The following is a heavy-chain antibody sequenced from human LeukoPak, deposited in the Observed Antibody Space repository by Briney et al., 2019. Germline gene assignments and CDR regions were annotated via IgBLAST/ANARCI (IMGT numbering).Heavy chain of an antibody. CDR3: AKDRPGAFDY. Sequence: GGSLRLSCAASGFTFSNYAMSWVRQAPGKGLEWVSAISGTGGDTYYADSVKGRFTISRDNSKNTLYLQMTSLRAEDTALYYCAKDRPGAFDYWDQGTLVTVSS. J-gene: IGHJ4*02. CDR1: GFTFSNYA. D-gene: IGHD1-14*01. V-gene: IGHV3-23*01. CDR2: ISGTGGDT.